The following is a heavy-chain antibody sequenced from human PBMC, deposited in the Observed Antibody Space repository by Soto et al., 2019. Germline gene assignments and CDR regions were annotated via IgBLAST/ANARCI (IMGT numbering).Heavy chain of an antibody. J-gene: IGHJ6*02. CDR2: ISAYNGNT. D-gene: IGHD3-3*01. CDR3: ARDRENYDFWSGYFTGYYYYYGMDV. Sequence: ASVKVSCKASGYTFTSYGISWVRQAPGQGLEWMGWISAYNGNTNYAQKLQGRVTMTTDTSTSTAYMELRSLRSDDTAVYYCARDRENYDFWSGYFTGYYYYYGMDVWGQGTTVTVSS. V-gene: IGHV1-18*01. CDR1: GYTFTSYG.